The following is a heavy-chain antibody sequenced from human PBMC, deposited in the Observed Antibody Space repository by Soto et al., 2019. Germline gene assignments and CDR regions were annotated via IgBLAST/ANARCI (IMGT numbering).Heavy chain of an antibody. CDR2: IWYDGSNK. Sequence: GGSLRLSCAASGFTFSSHGMHWVRQAPDKGLEWVAVIWYDGSNKYYADSVKGRFTISRDNSNNMLYLEMNSLRVEDTAVYYCARWGNWKVADNWGQGTLVTVSS. V-gene: IGHV3-33*01. CDR3: ARWGNWKVADN. D-gene: IGHD3-16*01. CDR1: GFTFSSHG. J-gene: IGHJ4*02.